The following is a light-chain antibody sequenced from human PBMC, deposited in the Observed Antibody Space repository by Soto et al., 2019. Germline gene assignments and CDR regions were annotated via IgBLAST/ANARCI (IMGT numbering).Light chain of an antibody. Sequence: EIVMTQSPATLSVSPGERATLSCRASQTISINLAWYQQKPGQAPRLLIYDASTRATDIPARFSGSGSGTEFTITISSLQSEDFALYYCQQYNNWPPVTFGGGTMVDIK. CDR3: QQYNNWPPVT. J-gene: IGKJ4*01. CDR2: DAS. CDR1: QTISIN. V-gene: IGKV3-15*01.